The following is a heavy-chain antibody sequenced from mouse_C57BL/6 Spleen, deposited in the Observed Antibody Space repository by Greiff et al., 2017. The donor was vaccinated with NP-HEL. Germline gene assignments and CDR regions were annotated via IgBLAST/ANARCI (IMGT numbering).Heavy chain of an antibody. CDR3: ARDYYYGSYWYFDV. J-gene: IGHJ1*03. Sequence: EVQLQQSGPELVKPGASVKIPCKASGYTFTDYNMDWVKQSHGKSLEWIGDINPNNGGTIYNQKFKGKATLTVDKSSSTAYMELRSLTSEDTAVYYCARDYYYGSYWYFDVWGTGTTVTVSS. V-gene: IGHV1-18*01. CDR1: GYTFTDYN. CDR2: INPNNGGT. D-gene: IGHD1-1*01.